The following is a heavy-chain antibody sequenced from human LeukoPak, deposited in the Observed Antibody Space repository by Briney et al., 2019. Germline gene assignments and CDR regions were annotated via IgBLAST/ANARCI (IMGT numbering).Heavy chain of an antibody. CDR2: ICRSCSTI. J-gene: IGHJ5*02. CDR3: AREWNIVVVPAAIGWFDP. D-gene: IGHD2-2*01. V-gene: IGHV3-11*01. CDR1: GFTFSDYY. Sequence: GGSLRLSCAASGFTFSDYYMRWLRQAPGTGLEGVSYICRSCSTIYYADAVKGRFTITRDKAKNSMYLKMNSLRAEDTAVYYCAREWNIVVVPAAIGWFDPWGQGTLVTVSS.